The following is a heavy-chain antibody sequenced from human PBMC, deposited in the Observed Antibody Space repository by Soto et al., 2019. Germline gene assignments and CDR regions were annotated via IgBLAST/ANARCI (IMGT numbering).Heavy chain of an antibody. V-gene: IGHV2-5*02. CDR1: GFSLSTSGVG. CDR2: IYWDDDK. Sequence: QITLKESGPTLVKPTQTLTLTCTFSGFSLSTSGVGVGWIRQPPGKALEWLALIYWDDDKRYSPSLKSRLTITKDTSKNQVVLTMTNMDPVDTATYYCAHTQEGYMVRGVIIPFDYWGQGTLVTVSS. D-gene: IGHD3-10*01. J-gene: IGHJ4*02. CDR3: AHTQEGYMVRGVIIPFDY.